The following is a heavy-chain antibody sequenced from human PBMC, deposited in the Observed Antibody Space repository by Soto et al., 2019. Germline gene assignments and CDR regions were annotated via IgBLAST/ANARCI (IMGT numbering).Heavy chain of an antibody. Sequence: GASVKVSCKTSGYTFSNYGITWVRQAPGQPLEWLGWISLYSDGTNYAQKFXXXXXXXXXTXXXXAYMELRSLRSDDTAVYYCARVVPGAEAWFGPWGQGTLVTVSS. J-gene: IGHJ5*02. D-gene: IGHD2-2*01. CDR2: ISLYSDGT. CDR1: GYTFSNYG. CDR3: ARVVPGAEAWFGP. V-gene: IGHV1-18*01.